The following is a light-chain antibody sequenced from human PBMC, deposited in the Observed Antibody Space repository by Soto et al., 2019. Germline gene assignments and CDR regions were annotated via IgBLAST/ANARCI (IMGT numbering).Light chain of an antibody. CDR2: EAY. J-gene: IGKJ1*01. CDR1: TSISSW. CDR3: QHDHSYPWT. Sequence: IQMTQSPSTLSASVGDRVTITCRASTSISSWLAGYQQKPGKAPKFLIYEAYSLESGVPSRFSGSGSGTDFTLTISSLQPDDFATYYCQHDHSYPWTFGQGTKVEIK. V-gene: IGKV1-5*03.